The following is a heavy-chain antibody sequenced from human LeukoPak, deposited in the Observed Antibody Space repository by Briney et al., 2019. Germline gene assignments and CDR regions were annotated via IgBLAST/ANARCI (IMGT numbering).Heavy chain of an antibody. CDR2: IYYSGSI. J-gene: IGHJ3*02. Sequence: PSETLSLTCTVSGGSISSSSYYWGWIRQPPGKGLEWIGSIYYSGSIYYNPSLKSRVTISVDTSKNQFSLKLSSVTAADTAVYYCARDPIVVVPAAMRYWAFDIWGQGTMVTVSS. CDR3: ARDPIVVVPAAMRYWAFDI. D-gene: IGHD2-2*01. CDR1: GGSISSSSYY. V-gene: IGHV4-39*07.